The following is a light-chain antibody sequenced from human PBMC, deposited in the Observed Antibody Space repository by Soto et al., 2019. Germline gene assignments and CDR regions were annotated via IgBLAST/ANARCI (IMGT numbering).Light chain of an antibody. CDR1: SSDVGGYNY. Sequence: QSVLTQPASVSVSPGQSITISCTGTSSDVGGYNYVCWYQQHPGKAPKLMIYEVSNRPSGVSNRFSGSKSGNTASLTISGLQAEDEADYYCSSFTSGSTLFGTGTKVTVL. CDR3: SSFTSGSTL. V-gene: IGLV2-14*01. CDR2: EVS. J-gene: IGLJ1*01.